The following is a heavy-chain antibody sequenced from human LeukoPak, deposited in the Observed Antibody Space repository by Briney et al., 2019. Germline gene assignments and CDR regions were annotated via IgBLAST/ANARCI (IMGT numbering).Heavy chain of an antibody. CDR3: ATRSDSGYEYFDN. D-gene: IGHD5-12*01. CDR1: GYSFTGHW. CDR2: IYPGDSDT. J-gene: IGHJ4*02. Sequence: GESLKISCKGSGYSFTGHWIGWVRQMPGKGLEWMGIIYPGDSDTRYNPSFQGQVTISADNSISIAYLQWSSLKASDTAMYYCATRSDSGYEYFDNWGQGTLVTVSA. V-gene: IGHV5-51*01.